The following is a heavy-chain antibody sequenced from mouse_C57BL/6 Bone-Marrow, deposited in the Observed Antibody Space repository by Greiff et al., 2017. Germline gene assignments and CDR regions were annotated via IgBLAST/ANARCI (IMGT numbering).Heavy chain of an antibody. CDR3: ARPLRSYAMDY. CDR1: GYTFTSYG. V-gene: IGHV1-81*01. Sequence: QVQLKQSGAELARPGASVKLSCKASGYTFTSYGISWVKQRTGQGLEWIGEIYPRSGNTYYNEKFKGKATLTADKSSITAYMELRSLTSEDSAVYFCARPLRSYAMDYWGQGTSVTVSS. CDR2: IYPRSGNT. J-gene: IGHJ4*01. D-gene: IGHD1-1*01.